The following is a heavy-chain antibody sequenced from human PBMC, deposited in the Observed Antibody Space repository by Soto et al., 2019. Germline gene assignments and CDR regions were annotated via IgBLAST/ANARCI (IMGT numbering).Heavy chain of an antibody. CDR1: GFSLSTSGMC. CDR2: IDWDDDK. J-gene: IGHJ6*02. V-gene: IGHV2-70*01. CDR3: ARKTLSSGGFHYGMDV. Sequence: ESGPTLVNPAQTLTLTCTFSGFSLSTSGMCVSWIRQPPGKALEWLALIDWDDDKYYSTSLKTRLIISKDTSKNQVVLTMTNMDPVDTATYYCARKTLSSGGFHYGMDVWGQGTTVTVSS. D-gene: IGHD3-10*01.